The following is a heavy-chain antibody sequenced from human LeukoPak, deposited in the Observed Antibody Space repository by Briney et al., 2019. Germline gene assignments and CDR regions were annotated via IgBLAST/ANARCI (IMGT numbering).Heavy chain of an antibody. Sequence: SETLSLTCSVSGGSMKDYYWSWIRQPPGKGLEWIGSISPSGNTYYNPSLKSRISISLDTSKNQFSLKLTSMTAADTAFYYCARRAYSDLYFDYWGQGTLVTVSS. CDR2: ISPSGNT. CDR3: ARRAYSDLYFDY. D-gene: IGHD4-11*01. V-gene: IGHV4-4*08. J-gene: IGHJ4*02. CDR1: GGSMKDYY.